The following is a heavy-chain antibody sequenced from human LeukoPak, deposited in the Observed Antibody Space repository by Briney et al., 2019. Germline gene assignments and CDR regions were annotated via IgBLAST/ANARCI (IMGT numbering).Heavy chain of an antibody. CDR2: INPNSGDT. CDR1: GYTFTGYY. CDR3: ARRGPDTMIVVAPLYYFDY. V-gene: IGHV1-2*02. Sequence: ASVKVSCKASGYTFTGYYMHWVRQAPGQGLEWMGWINPNSGDTNYAQKFQGRVTMTRDTSISTAYMELSRLRSDDTAVYYCARRGPDTMIVVAPLYYFDYWGQGTLVTVSS. J-gene: IGHJ4*02. D-gene: IGHD3-22*01.